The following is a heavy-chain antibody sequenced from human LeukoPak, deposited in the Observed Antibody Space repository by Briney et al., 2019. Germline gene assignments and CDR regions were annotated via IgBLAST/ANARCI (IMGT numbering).Heavy chain of an antibody. J-gene: IGHJ4*02. D-gene: IGHD5-12*01. CDR1: GFTFSSYG. V-gene: IGHV3-23*01. CDR2: VTGSGGST. CDR3: AKDLDIVATITGN. Sequence: GGSLRLSCAASGFTFSSYGMSWVRQAPGKGLEWVSGVTGSGGSTYYADSVKGRFTISRDNSKNTLYLQMNSLRAEDTAVYYCAKDLDIVATITGNWGQGTLVTVSS.